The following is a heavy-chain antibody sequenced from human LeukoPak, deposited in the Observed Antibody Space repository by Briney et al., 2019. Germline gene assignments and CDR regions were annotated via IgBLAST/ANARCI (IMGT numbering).Heavy chain of an antibody. Sequence: PGGSLRLSCTASGLTFGDSPLTWVRQAPGKGLEWVGIIRAKAYGGTAEYAASVKGRFTFSRDDSQNIASLQMNSLKSEDAGVYYCIRGRGHRHSNALDVWGQGTTVTVSS. V-gene: IGHV3-49*04. J-gene: IGHJ6*02. D-gene: IGHD2-21*01. CDR3: IRGRGHRHSNALDV. CDR2: IRAKAYGGTA. CDR1: GLTFGDSP.